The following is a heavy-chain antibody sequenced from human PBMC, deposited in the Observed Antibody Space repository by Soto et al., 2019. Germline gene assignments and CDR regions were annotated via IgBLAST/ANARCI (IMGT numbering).Heavy chain of an antibody. CDR1: GFTVSSHY. CDR3: ARGQQLVANWLDP. CDR2: ISSTGSTP. V-gene: IGHV3-11*01. Sequence: GGSLRLSCVASGFTVSSHYMTWIRQAPGKGLEEIATISSTGSTPYYADSVKGRFTISRDNAQNSLYLEMNNLRAEDTAVYYCARGQQLVANWLDPWGQGILVTVSS. D-gene: IGHD6-6*01. J-gene: IGHJ5*02.